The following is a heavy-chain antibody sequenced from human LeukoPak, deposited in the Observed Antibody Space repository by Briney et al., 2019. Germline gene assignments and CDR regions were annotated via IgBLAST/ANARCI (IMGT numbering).Heavy chain of an antibody. J-gene: IGHJ6*02. V-gene: IGHV3-21*01. Sequence: GGSLRLSCAASGFTFSSYSMNWVRQAPGKGLEWVSSISSSSSYIYYADSVKGRFTISRDNAKNSLYLQMNSLRAEDTAVYYCAGEEEDQLQFWAYYYYYGMDVWGQGTTVTVSS. CDR1: GFTFSSYS. D-gene: IGHD5-24*01. CDR3: AGEEEDQLQFWAYYYYYGMDV. CDR2: ISSSSSYI.